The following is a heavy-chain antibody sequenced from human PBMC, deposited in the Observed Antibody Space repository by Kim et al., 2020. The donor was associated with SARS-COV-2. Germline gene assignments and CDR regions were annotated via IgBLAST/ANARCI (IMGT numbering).Heavy chain of an antibody. J-gene: IGHJ5*02. D-gene: IGHD3-3*01. CDR3: AKDTTPRNHVFWSGPRGS. Sequence: GGSLRLSCAASGFTFGDYAMHWVRQAPGKGLEWVSGISWNSGSIGYADSVKGRFTISRDNAKNSLYLQMNSLRAEDTALYYCAKDTTPRNHVFWSGPRGSSGQGTLVTVSS. CDR2: ISWNSGSI. CDR1: GFTFGDYA. V-gene: IGHV3-9*01.